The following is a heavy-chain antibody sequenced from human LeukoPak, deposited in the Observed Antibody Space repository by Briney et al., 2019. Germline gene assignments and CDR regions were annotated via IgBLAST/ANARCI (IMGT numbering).Heavy chain of an antibody. Sequence: GGSLRLSCAASGFTFSSYEMNWVRQAPGKGLEWVSYISSSGSTIYYADSVKGRFTISRDNSKNSLYLQMNSLRAEDTALYYCARLYSSSWGELGYWGQGTLVTVSS. CDR1: GFTFSSYE. V-gene: IGHV3-48*03. J-gene: IGHJ4*02. CDR3: ARLYSSSWGELGY. D-gene: IGHD6-13*01. CDR2: ISSSGSTI.